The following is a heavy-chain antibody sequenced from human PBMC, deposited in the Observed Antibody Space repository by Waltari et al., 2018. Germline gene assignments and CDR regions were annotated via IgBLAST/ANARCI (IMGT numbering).Heavy chain of an antibody. CDR1: GFIFSNYW. CDR3: AKGGDQSGSGSWA. D-gene: IGHD3-10*01. J-gene: IGHJ5*02. V-gene: IGHV3-74*01. Sequence: DVQLVESGGGLVQPGGSLRLSCAASGFIFSNYWMHWVRQAPGKGLVWVSRINSDGNNINYVDSVKGRFTISRDNAENTLYLEMSSLGVEDTAVYYYAKGGDQSGSGSWAWGQGTLVTVSS. CDR2: INSDGNNI.